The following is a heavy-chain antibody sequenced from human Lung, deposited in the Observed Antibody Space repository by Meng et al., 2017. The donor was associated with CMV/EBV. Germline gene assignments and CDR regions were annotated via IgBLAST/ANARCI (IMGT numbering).Heavy chain of an antibody. D-gene: IGHD3-10*01. Sequence: SGFTFSDYYMRWIRQAPGKGLEWVSYISTSGTNIYYADSVKGRFTISRDNAKNSLYLRMNTLRAEDTAVYYCAGGRNHYGSRDFDYWGQGTLVTVSS. CDR2: ISTSGTNI. V-gene: IGHV3-11*01. J-gene: IGHJ4*02. CDR1: GFTFSDYY. CDR3: AGGRNHYGSRDFDY.